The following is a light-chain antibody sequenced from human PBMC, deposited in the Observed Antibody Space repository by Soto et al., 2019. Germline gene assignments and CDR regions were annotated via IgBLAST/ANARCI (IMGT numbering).Light chain of an antibody. J-gene: IGLJ1*01. CDR3: ASWDDSLSGYV. V-gene: IGLV1-47*01. Sequence: SVLTQPPSASGNPGQRLTISCSGSTSNILRNYVYWYRQLPGTAPRLLISMNDQRPSGVPDRFSGSKSGTSASLAISGLRSEDEADYYCASWDDSLSGYVFGTG. CDR2: MND. CDR1: TSNILRNY.